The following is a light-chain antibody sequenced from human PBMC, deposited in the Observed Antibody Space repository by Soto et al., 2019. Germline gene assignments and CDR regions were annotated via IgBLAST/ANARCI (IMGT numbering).Light chain of an antibody. CDR3: SSYTSSSTLEWV. CDR1: SSDVGGYNY. Sequence: QSVLTQPASVSGSPGQSITISCTGTSSDVGGYNYVSWYQQHPGKAPKLMIYEVSNRPSGVSNSFSGSKSGNTASLTISGLQAEDEADYYCSSYTSSSTLEWVFGGGTKLTVL. CDR2: EVS. V-gene: IGLV2-14*01. J-gene: IGLJ3*02.